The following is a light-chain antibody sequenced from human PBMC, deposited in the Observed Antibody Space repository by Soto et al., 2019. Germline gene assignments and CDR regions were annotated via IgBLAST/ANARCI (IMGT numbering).Light chain of an antibody. J-gene: IGLJ1*01. CDR1: SGDVGSYSH. Sequence: QSGLTQPASVSESPGHSITIACTRTSGDVGSYSHVSWYQQHPGKAPRLIIYEGSKRPSGVSHRFSASRSDKTASLTISGLQAEDEAAYYCCSYALSSSYVFGTGTKVTVL. CDR2: EGS. V-gene: IGLV2-23*01. CDR3: CSYALSSSYV.